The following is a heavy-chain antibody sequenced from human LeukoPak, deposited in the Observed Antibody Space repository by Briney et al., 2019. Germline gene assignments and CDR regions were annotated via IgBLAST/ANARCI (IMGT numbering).Heavy chain of an antibody. CDR3: AGDTAMAIFDY. V-gene: IGHV3-66*01. D-gene: IGHD5-18*01. CDR2: IYSGGST. J-gene: IGHJ4*02. Sequence: PGGSLRLSCAASGFTVSSNYMSWVRQAPGKGLEWVSIIYSGGSTYYADSVKGRFTISRDNSKNTLYLQTNSLRAEDTAVYFCAGDTAMAIFDYWGQGTLVTVSP. CDR1: GFTVSSNY.